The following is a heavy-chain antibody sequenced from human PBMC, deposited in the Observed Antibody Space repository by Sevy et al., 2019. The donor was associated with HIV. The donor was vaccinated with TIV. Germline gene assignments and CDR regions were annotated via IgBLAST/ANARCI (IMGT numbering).Heavy chain of an antibody. J-gene: IGHJ4*02. CDR1: GFTFSHYG. Sequence: GSLRLSCAASGFTFSHYGMQWVRQAPGKGLEWVALIWNDGSNKYYAASVKGRFTTSRDNSSKTLFLQMNSLRAEDTAVYYCARDVRGEGIRPGDLDYWGQGTLVTVSS. CDR2: IWNDGSNK. CDR3: ARDVRGEGIRPGDLDY. D-gene: IGHD3-10*02. V-gene: IGHV3-33*01.